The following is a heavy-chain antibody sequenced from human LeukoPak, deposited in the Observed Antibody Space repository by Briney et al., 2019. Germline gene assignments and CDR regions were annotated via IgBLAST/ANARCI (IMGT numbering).Heavy chain of an antibody. CDR1: GGSISSSTYY. J-gene: IGHJ4*02. D-gene: IGHD3-16*01. CDR3: ARQRRLELPDY. CDR2: ISYSGNI. V-gene: IGHV4-39*01. Sequence: PSETLSLTCTVSGGSISSSTYYWGWIRQPPGKGLEWIGRISYSGNIYYNPSLKSRVTISVDTSQNQFSLKLNSVTAADTAVYYCARQRRLELPDYWGQGTLVTVSS.